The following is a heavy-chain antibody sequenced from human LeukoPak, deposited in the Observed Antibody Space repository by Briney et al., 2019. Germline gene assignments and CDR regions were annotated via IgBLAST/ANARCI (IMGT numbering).Heavy chain of an antibody. CDR1: GISISSYY. V-gene: IGHV4-59*01. CDR2: IYYSENT. D-gene: IGHD3-22*01. J-gene: IGHJ4*02. CDR3: AGGNFYDSSGHPYHFHY. Sequence: SETLSLTCTVSGISISSYYWSWIRQPPGKGLEWIGYIYYSENTNYNSSLKSRVTISEDTSKNQFSLNLTSVTAADTAVYYCAGGNFYDSSGHPYHFHYWGQGTLVTVPS.